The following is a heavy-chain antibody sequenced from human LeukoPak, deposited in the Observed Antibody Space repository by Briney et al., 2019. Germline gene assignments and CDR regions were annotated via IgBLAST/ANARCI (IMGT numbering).Heavy chain of an antibody. D-gene: IGHD6-13*01. CDR1: GFTFSSYS. Sequence: GGSLRLSCAASGFTFSSYSMNWVRQAPGKGLEWVSSISSSSSYIYYADSAKGRFTISRDNAKNSLYLQMNSLRAEDTAVYYCAREESSSWYYFDYWGQGTLVTVSS. V-gene: IGHV3-21*01. J-gene: IGHJ4*02. CDR2: ISSSSSYI. CDR3: AREESSSWYYFDY.